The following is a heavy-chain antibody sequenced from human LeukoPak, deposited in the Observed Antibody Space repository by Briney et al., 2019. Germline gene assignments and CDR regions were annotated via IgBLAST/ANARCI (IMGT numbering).Heavy chain of an antibody. J-gene: IGHJ5*02. CDR1: GGSISSSSYY. CDR3: ARHRGYSGYDLRVAGWGFDWFDP. V-gene: IGHV4-39*01. D-gene: IGHD5-12*01. CDR2: IYYSGST. Sequence: SETLSLTCTVSGGSISSSSYYWGWIRQPPGKGLEWIGSIYYSGSTYYNPSLKSRVTISVDTSKNQFSLKLSSVTAADTAVYYCARHRGYSGYDLRVAGWGFDWFDPWDQGTLVTVSS.